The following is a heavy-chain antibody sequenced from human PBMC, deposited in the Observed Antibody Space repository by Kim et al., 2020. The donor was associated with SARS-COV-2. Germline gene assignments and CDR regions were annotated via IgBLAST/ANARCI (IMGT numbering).Heavy chain of an antibody. CDR2: VNHSGSA. J-gene: IGHJ4*02. CDR1: GGSFSGHS. D-gene: IGHD2-21*02. Sequence: SETLSLTCAVYGGSFSGHSWTWIRQPPGRGLEWIGEVNHSGSANYNPSLKSRVTISEDPSKNQFSLKLTSLTAADTGTYYCARGIKDCGGDCPHPRLDSWGRGTLVTVSS. V-gene: IGHV4-34*01. CDR3: ARGIKDCGGDCPHPRLDS.